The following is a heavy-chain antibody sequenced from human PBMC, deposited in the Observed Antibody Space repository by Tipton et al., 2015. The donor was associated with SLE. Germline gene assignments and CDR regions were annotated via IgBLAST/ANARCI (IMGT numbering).Heavy chain of an antibody. Sequence: TLSLTCAVSGYSISSGYYWGWIRQPPGKGLEWIGSIYNSGSTYYNPSLKSRVTISVDTSKNQFFLRLTSVTTADTAVYYCARGLVDTAMPVDHWGQGTLVAVSS. CDR3: ARGLVDTAMPVDH. D-gene: IGHD5-18*01. J-gene: IGHJ4*02. V-gene: IGHV4-38-2*01. CDR2: IYNSGST. CDR1: GYSISSGYY.